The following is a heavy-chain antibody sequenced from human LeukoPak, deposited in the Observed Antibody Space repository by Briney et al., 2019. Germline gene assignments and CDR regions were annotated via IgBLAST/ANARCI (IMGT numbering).Heavy chain of an antibody. J-gene: IGHJ3*02. CDR2: IYPGDSET. Sequence: GESLKISCKGSGYSFTDYWIGWVREMPGKGLEWMGTIYPGDSETRYSPSFQGQVIISADKSNSTAYMQWSSLKASATAMFYCARHPRLSMIVVVTLDAFDIWGQGTLVTVSS. CDR3: ARHPRLSMIVVVTLDAFDI. V-gene: IGHV5-51*01. CDR1: GYSFTDYW. D-gene: IGHD3-22*01.